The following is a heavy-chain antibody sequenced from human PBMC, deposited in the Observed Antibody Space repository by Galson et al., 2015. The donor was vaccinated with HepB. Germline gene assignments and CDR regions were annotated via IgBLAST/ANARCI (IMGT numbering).Heavy chain of an antibody. CDR1: GFTFSSYW. Sequence: SLRLSCAASGFTFSSYWMHWVRQAPGKGLVWVSRINSDGSSTSYADSVKGRFTISRDNAKNTLYLQMNSLRAEDTAVYYCARDRVNYDFWSGPGGMDVWGQGTTVTVSS. D-gene: IGHD3-3*01. V-gene: IGHV3-74*01. J-gene: IGHJ6*02. CDR2: INSDGSST. CDR3: ARDRVNYDFWSGPGGMDV.